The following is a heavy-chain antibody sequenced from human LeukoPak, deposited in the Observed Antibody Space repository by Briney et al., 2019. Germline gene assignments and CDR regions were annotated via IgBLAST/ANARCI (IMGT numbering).Heavy chain of an antibody. D-gene: IGHD6-13*01. J-gene: IGHJ4*02. V-gene: IGHV3-23*01. CDR1: GFTFSSYA. CDR2: ISGSGGST. CDR3: ARDKQLGSFSLLDY. Sequence: GGSLRLSCAASGFTFSSYAMSWVRQAPGKGLEWVSAISGSGGSTYYADSVKGRFTISRDNSKNTLYLQMNSLRAEDTAVYYCARDKQLGSFSLLDYWGQGTLVTVSS.